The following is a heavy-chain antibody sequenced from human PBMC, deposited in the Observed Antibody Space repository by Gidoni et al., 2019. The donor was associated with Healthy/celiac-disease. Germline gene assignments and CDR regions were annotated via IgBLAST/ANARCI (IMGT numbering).Heavy chain of an antibody. CDR2: IIPIFGTA. Sequence: QVQLVQSGAEVKKHGSSVKVSCTASGGTFSSYAISWVRTATGTGLEWMGGIIPIFGTANYAQKFQGRVTITADESTSTAYMELSSLRSEDTAVYYCARSLDCPSVVPAAYMDVWGQGTTVTVSS. J-gene: IGHJ6*02. V-gene: IGHV1-69*01. CDR1: GGTFSSYA. D-gene: IGHD2-2*01. CDR3: ARSLDCPSVVPAAYMDV.